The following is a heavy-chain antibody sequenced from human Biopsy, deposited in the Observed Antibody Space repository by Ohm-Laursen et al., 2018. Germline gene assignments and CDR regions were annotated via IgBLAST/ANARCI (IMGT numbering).Heavy chain of an antibody. D-gene: IGHD3-10*01. V-gene: IGHV3-73*01. CDR3: TLEGAGFDN. J-gene: IGHJ4*02. Sequence: SLRLSCSAPGFTLSASAVHWVRQASGKGLEWVGRIRSKAKSYATAYAASVTGRFTISRDDSKNTTYLQMNSLKTEDTAVYYCTLEGAGFDNWGQGTLVTVSS. CDR2: IRSKAKSYAT. CDR1: GFTLSASA.